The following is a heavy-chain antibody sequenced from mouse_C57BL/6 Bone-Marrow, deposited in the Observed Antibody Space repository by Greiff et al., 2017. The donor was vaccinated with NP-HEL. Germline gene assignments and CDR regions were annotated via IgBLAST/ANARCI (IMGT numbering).Heavy chain of an antibody. D-gene: IGHD1-1*01. Sequence: VMLVESEGGLVQPGSSMKLSCTASGFTFSDYYMAWVRQVPEKGLEWVANINYDGSSTYYLDSLKSRFIISRDNAKNILYLQMSSLKSEDTATYYCARDDDYGSSLYWYFDVWGTGTTVTVSS. J-gene: IGHJ1*03. CDR1: GFTFSDYY. CDR2: INYDGSST. V-gene: IGHV5-16*01. CDR3: ARDDDYGSSLYWYFDV.